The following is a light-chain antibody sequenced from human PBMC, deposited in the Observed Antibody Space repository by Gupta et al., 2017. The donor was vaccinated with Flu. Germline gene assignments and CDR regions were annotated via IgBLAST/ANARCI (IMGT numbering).Light chain of an antibody. V-gene: IGKV3-15*01. CDR1: QGVGST. J-gene: IGKJ1*01. CDR2: HAS. Sequence: ETVMTQSPATLSVSLGERATLSCRASQGVGSTLNWYQQKPGQAPRLLIYHASTMATGVPARFSGSGSGTDFTLAISSLQSEDFAIYYCQQDNNCPLTFGQGTQVEI. CDR3: QQDNNCPLT.